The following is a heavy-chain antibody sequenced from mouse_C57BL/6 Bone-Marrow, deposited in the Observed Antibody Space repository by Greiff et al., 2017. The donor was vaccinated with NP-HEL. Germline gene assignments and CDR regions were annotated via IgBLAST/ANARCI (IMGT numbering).Heavy chain of an antibody. J-gene: IGHJ2*01. CDR1: GYTFTSYW. Sequence: QVQLQQPGAELVKPGASVKLSCKASGYTFTSYWMHWVKQRPGQGLEWIGMIHPNSGSTNYNEKFKSKATLTVDKSSSTAYMQLSSLTSEDSAVYYCAREIYYYGSSWYYLDYWGQGTTLTVSS. CDR3: AREIYYYGSSWYYLDY. CDR2: IHPNSGST. D-gene: IGHD1-1*01. V-gene: IGHV1-64*01.